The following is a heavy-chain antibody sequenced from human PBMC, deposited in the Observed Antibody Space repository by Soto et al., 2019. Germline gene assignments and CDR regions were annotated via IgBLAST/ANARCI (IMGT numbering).Heavy chain of an antibody. J-gene: IGHJ4*02. CDR2: IYWNDDK. CDR1: GFSLSTSGVG. V-gene: IGHV2-5*01. CDR3: AHSLSHVWGSYRSRYFDY. D-gene: IGHD3-16*02. Sequence: SGPTLVKPTQTLTLTCTFSGFSLSTSGVGVGWIRQPPGKALEWLALIYWNDDKRYSPSLKSRLTITKDTSKNQVVLTMTNMDPVDTATYYCAHSLSHVWGSYRSRYFDYWGQGTLVTVSS.